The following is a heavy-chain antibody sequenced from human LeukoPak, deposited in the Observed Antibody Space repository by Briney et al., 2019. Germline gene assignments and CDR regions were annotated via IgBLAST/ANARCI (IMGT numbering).Heavy chain of an antibody. J-gene: IGHJ4*02. CDR3: AREGGYDTLDY. D-gene: IGHD5-12*01. Sequence: SQTLSLTCTVSGGSISSGSYYWSWIRQPAGKGLEWIGRIYTSGSTNYNPSLKSRVTISVDTTKNQFSLKLSSVTAAGTAVYYCAREGGYDTLDYWGQGTMVSVCS. V-gene: IGHV4-61*02. CDR2: IYTSGST. CDR1: GGSISSGSYY.